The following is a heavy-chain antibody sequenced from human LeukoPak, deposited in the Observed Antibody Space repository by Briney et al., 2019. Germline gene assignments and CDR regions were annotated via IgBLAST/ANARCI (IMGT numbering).Heavy chain of an antibody. CDR2: IRSKANSYAT. Sequence: GGSLRLSCAASGFXFSGSAIHWVRQASGKGLEWVGRIRSKANSYATAYAASVEGRFTISRDDSKNTAYLQMNSLKTEDTAVYYCTRFNQEPYGMDVWGQGTAVTVSS. J-gene: IGHJ6*02. V-gene: IGHV3-73*01. D-gene: IGHD1-14*01. CDR1: GFXFSGSA. CDR3: TRFNQEPYGMDV.